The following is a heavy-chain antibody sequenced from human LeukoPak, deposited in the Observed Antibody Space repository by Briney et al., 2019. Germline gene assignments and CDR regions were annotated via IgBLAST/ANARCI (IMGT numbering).Heavy chain of an antibody. J-gene: IGHJ6*02. V-gene: IGHV3-21*01. D-gene: IGHD3-9*01. CDR3: ARDKPIYFYYGMDV. Sequence: PGGSLRLSCTASGFTFSSYSMNWVRQAPGKGLEWVSSISSSSSSIYYADSVKGRFTISRENAKNALYLQMNSRRAEETAVYYCARDKPIYFYYGMDVWGQGTTVTVSS. CDR1: GFTFSSYS. CDR2: ISSSSSSI.